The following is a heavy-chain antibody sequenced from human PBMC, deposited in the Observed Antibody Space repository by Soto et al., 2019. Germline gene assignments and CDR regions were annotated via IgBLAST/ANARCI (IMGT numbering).Heavy chain of an antibody. J-gene: IGHJ3*01. CDR2: IYPGDSDT. V-gene: IGHV5-51*01. D-gene: IGHD6-19*01. CDR3: ARVMAVASKATAFDT. Sequence: RKSLKISCQGSGYSFANYWIGWVRQMPGKGLEWMGIIYPGDSDTRYSPSFQGQVTISADKSISTAYLQWSSLKASDTAMFYCARVMAVASKATAFDTWGQGTILTISS. CDR1: GYSFANYW.